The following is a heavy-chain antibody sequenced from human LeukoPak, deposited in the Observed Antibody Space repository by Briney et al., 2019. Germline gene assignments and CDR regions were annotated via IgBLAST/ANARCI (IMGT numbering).Heavy chain of an antibody. CDR1: GGSFSGYY. D-gene: IGHD1-14*01. Sequence: NPSETLSHTCAVYGGSFSGYYWSWIRQPPGKGLEWIGEINHSGSTNYNPSLKSRVTISVDTSKNQFSLKLSSVTAADTAVYYCATVPEYYYYYGMDVWGQGTTVTVSS. CDR2: INHSGST. J-gene: IGHJ6*02. V-gene: IGHV4-34*01. CDR3: ATVPEYYYYYGMDV.